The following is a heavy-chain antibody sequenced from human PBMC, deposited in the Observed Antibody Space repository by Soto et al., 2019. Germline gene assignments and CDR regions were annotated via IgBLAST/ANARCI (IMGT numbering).Heavy chain of an antibody. Sequence: QVQLQQWGAGLLKPSETLSLTCAVYGGSFSGYYWSWIRQPPGKGLEWIGEINHSGSTNYNPSLKSRVTLSVDKSKNQFSLKLRSVTAADTAVYYCARGGFGYCSGGSCYHGSGYFQHWGQGTLVTVSS. CDR1: GGSFSGYY. CDR2: INHSGST. CDR3: ARGGFGYCSGGSCYHGSGYFQH. J-gene: IGHJ1*01. D-gene: IGHD2-15*01. V-gene: IGHV4-34*01.